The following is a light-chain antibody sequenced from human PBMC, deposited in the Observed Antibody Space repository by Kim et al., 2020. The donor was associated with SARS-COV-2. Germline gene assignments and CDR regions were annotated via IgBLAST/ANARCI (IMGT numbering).Light chain of an antibody. CDR2: DVT. Sequence: GPSITISCTGTSSDIGGYNYVSWYQQYPGKAPKLMIYDVTDRPSGVSNRFSGSKSANTASLTISGLRADDEATYYCSSYTDDNTVIFGGGTKVTVL. V-gene: IGLV2-14*03. CDR1: SSDIGGYNY. J-gene: IGLJ2*01. CDR3: SSYTDDNTVI.